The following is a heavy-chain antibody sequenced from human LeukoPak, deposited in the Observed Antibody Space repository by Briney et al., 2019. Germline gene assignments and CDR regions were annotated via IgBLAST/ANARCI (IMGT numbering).Heavy chain of an antibody. V-gene: IGHV3-23*01. Sequence: PGGSLRLSCAASGFTFSSYAMSWVRQAPGKGLEWVSVISGSGTGKYYADSVKGRFTISRDNSENTVFLQMNSLRADDTAVYYCAKGPSMIGEIDFWGQGTLVTVSS. CDR1: GFTFSSYA. CDR3: AKGPSMIGEIDF. J-gene: IGHJ4*02. CDR2: ISGSGTGK. D-gene: IGHD3-22*01.